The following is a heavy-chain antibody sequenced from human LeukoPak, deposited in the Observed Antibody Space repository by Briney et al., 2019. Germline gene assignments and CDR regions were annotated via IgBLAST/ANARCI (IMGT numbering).Heavy chain of an antibody. D-gene: IGHD3-22*01. Sequence: PGGSLRLSCAASGFTFSSYAMHWARQAPGKGLEWVAVISYDGSNKYYADSVKGRFTISRDNSKNTLYLQMNSLRAEDTAVYYCARDWSNVVTAIWGQGTLVTVSS. CDR1: GFTFSSYA. V-gene: IGHV3-30-3*01. CDR2: ISYDGSNK. J-gene: IGHJ4*02. CDR3: ARDWSNVVTAI.